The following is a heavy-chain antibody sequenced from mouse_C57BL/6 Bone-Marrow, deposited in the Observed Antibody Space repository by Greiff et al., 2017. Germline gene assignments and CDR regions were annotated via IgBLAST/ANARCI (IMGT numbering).Heavy chain of an antibody. CDR1: GFTFSDYY. Sequence: EVHLVESGGGLVQPGGSLKLSCAASGFTFSDYYMYWVRQTPEKRLEWVAYISNGGGSTYYPDTVKGRFTISRDNAKNTLYLQMSRLKSEDTAMYYCARHAHYYGSSYEAMDYWGQGTSVTVSS. CDR2: ISNGGGST. V-gene: IGHV5-12*01. J-gene: IGHJ4*01. CDR3: ARHAHYYGSSYEAMDY. D-gene: IGHD1-1*01.